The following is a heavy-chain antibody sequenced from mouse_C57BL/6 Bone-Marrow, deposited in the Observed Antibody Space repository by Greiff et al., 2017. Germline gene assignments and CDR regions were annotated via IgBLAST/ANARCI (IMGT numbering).Heavy chain of an antibody. J-gene: IGHJ1*03. V-gene: IGHV1-81*01. CDR1: GYTFTSYG. Sequence: VQLQQSGAELARPGASVKLSCKASGYTFTSYGISWVKQRTGQGLEWIGGIYPRSGNTYYNEKFKGKATLTADKSSSTAYMELRSLTSEDSAVYFCARGYYSNYDGYFDVWGTGTTVTVSS. D-gene: IGHD2-5*01. CDR3: ARGYYSNYDGYFDV. CDR2: IYPRSGNT.